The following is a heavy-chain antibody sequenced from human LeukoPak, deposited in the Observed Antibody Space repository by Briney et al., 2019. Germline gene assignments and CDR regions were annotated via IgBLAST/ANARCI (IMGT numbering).Heavy chain of an antibody. CDR3: ARAYYSDSNFDY. CDR2: ISGSSGGT. J-gene: IGHJ4*02. D-gene: IGHD4-11*01. Sequence: GGSLRLSCAASGFTFSSYVMSWVRQAPGKGLEWVSAISGSSGGTFYADSVKGRFTISRDNAKNSLYLQMNSLRDDDTAVYYCARAYYSDSNFDYWGQGTLVTVSS. V-gene: IGHV3-23*01. CDR1: GFTFSSYV.